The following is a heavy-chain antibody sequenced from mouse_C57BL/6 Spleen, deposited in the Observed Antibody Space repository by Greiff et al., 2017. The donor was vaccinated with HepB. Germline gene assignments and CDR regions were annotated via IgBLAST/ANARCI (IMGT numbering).Heavy chain of an antibody. D-gene: IGHD2-1*01. J-gene: IGHJ2*01. CDR1: GYAFSSSW. CDR2: IYPGDGDT. Sequence: VQRVESGPELVKPGASVKISCKASGYAFSSSWMNWVKQRPGKGLEWIGRIYPGDGDTNYNGKFKGKATLTADKSSSTAYMQLSSLTSEDSAVYFCARGGPYGNFFDYWGQGTTLTVSS. CDR3: ARGGPYGNFFDY. V-gene: IGHV1-82*01.